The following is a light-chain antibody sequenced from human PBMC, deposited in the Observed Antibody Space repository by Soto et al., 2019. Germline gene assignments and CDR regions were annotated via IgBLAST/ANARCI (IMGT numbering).Light chain of an antibody. V-gene: IGLV1-44*01. Sequence: QPVLTQPPSVSGTPGQRVTISCSGSSSNVGVNAVNWYQQLPGTAPKLLMYTTNQRPSGVPDRFSGSKSGTSASLAISGLQSEDEADYSCAAWDDSLNGPVFGGGTKLTVL. CDR3: AAWDDSLNGPV. CDR2: TTN. J-gene: IGLJ3*02. CDR1: SSNVGVNA.